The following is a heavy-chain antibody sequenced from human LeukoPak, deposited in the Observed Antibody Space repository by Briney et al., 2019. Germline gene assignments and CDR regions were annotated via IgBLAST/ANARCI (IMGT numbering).Heavy chain of an antibody. CDR2: ISYDGSNK. V-gene: IGHV3-30-3*01. D-gene: IGHD3-3*02. CDR1: GFTFSSYA. CDR3: ARDRIFGVVTNWFDP. Sequence: GGSLRLSCAASGFTFSSYAMHWVRQAPGKGLEWVAVISYDGSNKYYADSVKGRFTISRDNSKNTLYLQMNSLRAEDTAVYYCARDRIFGVVTNWFDPWGQGTLVTVSS. J-gene: IGHJ5*02.